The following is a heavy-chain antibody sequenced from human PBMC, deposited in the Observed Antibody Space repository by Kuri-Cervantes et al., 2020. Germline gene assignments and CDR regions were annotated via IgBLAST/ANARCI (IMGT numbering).Heavy chain of an antibody. J-gene: IGHJ6*02. D-gene: IGHD2-15*01. Sequence: GESLKISCAASGFTFSDYYMSWIRQAPGKGLEWVSYISSSGSTIYYADSVKGRFTISRDNAKNSLYLQMNSLRAEDTAVYYWARVGDDYYYGMDVWGQGTTVTVSS. CDR3: ARVGDDYYYGMDV. V-gene: IGHV3-11*04. CDR1: GFTFSDYY. CDR2: ISSSGSTI.